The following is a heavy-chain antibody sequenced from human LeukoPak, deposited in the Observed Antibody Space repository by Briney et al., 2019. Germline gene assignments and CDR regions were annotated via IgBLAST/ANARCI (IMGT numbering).Heavy chain of an antibody. V-gene: IGHV4-34*01. J-gene: IGHJ4*02. CDR3: VGRQQLVVRFYYFDY. CDR1: GGSFSGYY. CDR2: INHSGST. D-gene: IGHD6-13*01. Sequence: SETLSLTCAVYGGSFSGYYWSWIRQPPGKGLEWIGEINHSGSTNYNPSLKSRVTISVDTSKNQFSLKLSSVTAADTAVYYCVGRQQLVVRFYYFDYWGQGTLVTVSS.